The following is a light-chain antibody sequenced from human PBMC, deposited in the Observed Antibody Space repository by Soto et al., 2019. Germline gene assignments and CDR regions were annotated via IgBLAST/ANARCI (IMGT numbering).Light chain of an antibody. V-gene: IGKV1-5*01. CDR3: HEYNNYCT. Sequence: DIQMTQSPSTLSASVGDTVTITCRASQTISRWLAWYQQKPGKAPRLLIYTASTLESGVPSRFSASGSGTEFTLTMSSLHPDDFATYYCHEYNNYCTLGQETKVDIK. CDR1: QTISRW. J-gene: IGKJ1*01. CDR2: TAS.